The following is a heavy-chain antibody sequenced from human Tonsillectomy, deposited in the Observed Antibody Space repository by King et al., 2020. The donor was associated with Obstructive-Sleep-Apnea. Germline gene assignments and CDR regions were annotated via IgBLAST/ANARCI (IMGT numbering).Heavy chain of an antibody. CDR2: ISYADGTNK. V-gene: IGHV3-30-3*01. CDR1: GFTFSSYA. CDR3: ASGSGYYYFEY. D-gene: IGHD2-15*01. J-gene: IGHJ4*02. Sequence: VQLVESGGDVVQPGRSLRLSCAASGFTFSSYAIHWVRQAPGKGLEWVAGISYADGTNKFSPDSVKGRFTISRDNSKNTLFLQMNSLRAEDSAVYFCASGSGYYYFEYWGQGTLVTVSS.